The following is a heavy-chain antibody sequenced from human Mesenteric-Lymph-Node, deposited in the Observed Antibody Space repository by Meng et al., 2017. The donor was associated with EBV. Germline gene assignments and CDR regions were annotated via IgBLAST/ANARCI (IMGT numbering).Heavy chain of an antibody. V-gene: IGHV4-61*01. CDR2: IYYTGST. J-gene: IGHJ5*02. CDR3: ARGTTVEWFDP. CDR1: GDSVSSGSYY. Sequence: QGQLKGSGPGLVKPSDTLSLTCTVSGDSVSSGSYYWYWIRQPPGKGLAWIGYIYYTGSTNYNPSLKSRVTISVDTSKNQFSLKLSSVTAADTAVYYCARGTTVEWFDPWGQGTLVTVSS. D-gene: IGHD4-23*01.